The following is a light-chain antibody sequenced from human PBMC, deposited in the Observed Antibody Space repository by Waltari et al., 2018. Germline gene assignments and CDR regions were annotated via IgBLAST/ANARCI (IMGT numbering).Light chain of an antibody. CDR1: SSDVGGYNY. J-gene: IGLJ1*01. V-gene: IGLV2-11*01. CDR3: CSYAGSYTIYV. Sequence: QSALTQPRSVSGSPGQSVTISCTGTSSDVGGYNYVSWYQQHPGKAPKLMIYDVSNRPSGVPVPFSGSKPGNTASLTISGLQAEDEADYYCCSYAGSYTIYVFGTGTKVTVL. CDR2: DVS.